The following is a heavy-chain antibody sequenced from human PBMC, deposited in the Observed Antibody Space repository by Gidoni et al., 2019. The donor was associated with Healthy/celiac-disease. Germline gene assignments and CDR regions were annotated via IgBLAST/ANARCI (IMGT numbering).Heavy chain of an antibody. D-gene: IGHD5-18*01. V-gene: IGHV3-30*03. CDR2: ISYDGSNK. Sequence: QVQLVESGGGVVQPGRSLRLSWAASGFTFSSYGMHWVRQAPGKGLEWVAVISYDGSNKYYADSVKGRFTISRDNSKNTLYLQMNSLRAEDTAVYYCARNTAMAPGDYWGQGTLVTVSS. CDR3: ARNTAMAPGDY. J-gene: IGHJ4*02. CDR1: GFTFSSYG.